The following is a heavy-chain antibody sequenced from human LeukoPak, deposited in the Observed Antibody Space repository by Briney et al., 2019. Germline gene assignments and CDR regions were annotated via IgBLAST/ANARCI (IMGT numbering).Heavy chain of an antibody. V-gene: IGHV1-2*02. D-gene: IGHD4-11*01. Sequence: ASVKVSCKASGYTFTGYYMHWVRQAPGQGLEWMGWINPNSGGTNYAQKFQGRVTMTRDTSISTAYMELSRLRSDDTAVCYCARGAVTTFWFDPWGQGTLVTVSS. CDR1: GYTFTGYY. CDR3: ARGAVTTFWFDP. CDR2: INPNSGGT. J-gene: IGHJ5*02.